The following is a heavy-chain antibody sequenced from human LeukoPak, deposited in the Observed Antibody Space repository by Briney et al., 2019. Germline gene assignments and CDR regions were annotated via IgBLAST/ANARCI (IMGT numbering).Heavy chain of an antibody. J-gene: IGHJ4*02. Sequence: GASVKVSFKASGGTFSSYSISWVRQAPGQGLEWMGRIIPIFDTTNYAQKFQDRVTITTDESTSTAYMELSSLRTEDTAVYYCAASFGVVIIALDYWGQGTLVTVSS. CDR1: GGTFSSYS. CDR2: IIPIFDTT. D-gene: IGHD3-3*01. V-gene: IGHV1-69*05. CDR3: AASFGVVIIALDY.